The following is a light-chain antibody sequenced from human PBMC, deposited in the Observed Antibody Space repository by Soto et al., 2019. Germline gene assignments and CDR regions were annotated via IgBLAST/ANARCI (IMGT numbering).Light chain of an antibody. V-gene: IGLV1-40*01. CDR2: GNT. CDR3: QSHDNRLSGYV. CDR1: SSNIGSGYD. Sequence: QSVLTQPPSVSGAPGQRVTISCTGGSSNIGSGYDVHWYQQLPGTAPKPLIYGNTNRPSGVPDRFSASTSATSASLAITGLQAEDEGDYYCQSHDNRLSGYVFGTGTKLTVL. J-gene: IGLJ1*01.